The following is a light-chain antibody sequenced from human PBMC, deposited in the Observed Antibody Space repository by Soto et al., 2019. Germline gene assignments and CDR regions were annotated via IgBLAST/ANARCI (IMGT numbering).Light chain of an antibody. V-gene: IGKV1-5*03. CDR1: QTISSW. CDR2: KAS. Sequence: DIQMTQSPSTLSGSVGDRVTITCRASQTISSWLAWYQQKPGKAPKLLIYKASTLKSGVPSRFSGSGSGTEFTLTISSLQPDDFATYYCQQYNSYPLTFGGGIKVDI. J-gene: IGKJ4*01. CDR3: QQYNSYPLT.